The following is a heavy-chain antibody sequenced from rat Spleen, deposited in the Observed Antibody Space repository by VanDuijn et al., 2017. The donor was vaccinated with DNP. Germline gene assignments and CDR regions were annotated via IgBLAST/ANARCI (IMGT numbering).Heavy chain of an antibody. J-gene: IGHJ2*01. Sequence: EVHLVESGGGLMQPGNSLKLSCAASGFTFSDYAMSWVRQSPEKGLEWVATIFYDGGTTYYRDSVKGRFTISRDNTKSTLYLQMDSLRSEDTASYHCAQGDYSGLDYWGQGVMVTVSS. CDR3: AQGDYSGLDY. V-gene: IGHV5-17*01. D-gene: IGHD1-1*01. CDR2: IFYDGGTT. CDR1: GFTFSDYA.